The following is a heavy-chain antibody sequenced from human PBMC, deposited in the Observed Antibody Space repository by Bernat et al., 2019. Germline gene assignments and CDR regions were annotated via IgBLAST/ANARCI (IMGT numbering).Heavy chain of an antibody. CDR3: ARGIWSGYFLDY. V-gene: IGHV3-21*01. CDR2: ISSSSSYI. CDR1: GFTFSSYS. J-gene: IGHJ4*02. Sequence: EVQLVESGGGLVKPGGSLRLSCAASGFTFSSYSMNWVRQAPGKGLEWVSSISSSSSYIYYADSVKGRFTISRDNAKNSLYLQMNSLRAEDTAVYYCARGIWSGYFLDYWGQGTLVTVSS. D-gene: IGHD3-3*01.